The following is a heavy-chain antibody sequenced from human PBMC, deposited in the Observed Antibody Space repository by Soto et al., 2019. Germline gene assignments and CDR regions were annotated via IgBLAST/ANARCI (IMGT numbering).Heavy chain of an antibody. J-gene: IGHJ6*03. V-gene: IGHV3-64*01. CDR1: GFTLSGYA. D-gene: IGHD6-6*01. CDR3: ARRARTDFYYMDV. CDR2: ISSNGVGT. Sequence: GGSLRLSCAASGFTLSGYAMDWVRQAPGKGLEYVSGISSNGVGTYYANSVQGRFTISRDNSKNTVYLQMGSLRPEDMAVYYWARRARTDFYYMDVWGKGTTVTVSS.